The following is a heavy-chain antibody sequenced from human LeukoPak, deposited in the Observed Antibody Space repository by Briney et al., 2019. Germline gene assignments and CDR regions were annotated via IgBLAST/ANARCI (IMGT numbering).Heavy chain of an antibody. V-gene: IGHV3-11*01. CDR3: ARSDYYGSGSPTDY. J-gene: IGHJ4*02. Sequence: GGSLRLSCAASGFTFSDYYMSWIRQAPGKGLEWVSYVSSSGSTIYYADSVKGRFTISRDNAKNSLYLQMNSLRAEDTAVYYCARSDYYGSGSPTDYWGQGTLVTVSS. CDR2: VSSSGSTI. D-gene: IGHD3-10*01. CDR1: GFTFSDYY.